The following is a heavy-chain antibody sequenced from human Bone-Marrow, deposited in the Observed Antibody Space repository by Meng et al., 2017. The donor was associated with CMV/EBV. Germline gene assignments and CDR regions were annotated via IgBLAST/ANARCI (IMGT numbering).Heavy chain of an antibody. CDR3: ARAQTDGYSAFDY. J-gene: IGHJ4*02. Sequence: GESLKISCTASGFTVNNNYMSWVRQAPGKGLDWVSVIYRDGSAYYAESVKGRFTISRDNSKNTLYLQMNSLRVEDTAVYYCARAQTDGYSAFDYWGQGTLVTVSS. CDR2: IYRDGSA. V-gene: IGHV3-53*01. D-gene: IGHD5-24*01. CDR1: GFTVNNNY.